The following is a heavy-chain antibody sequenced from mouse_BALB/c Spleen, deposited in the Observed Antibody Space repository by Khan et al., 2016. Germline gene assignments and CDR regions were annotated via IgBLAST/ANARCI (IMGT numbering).Heavy chain of an antibody. Sequence: QVQLQQSGAELMKPGASVKISCKATGYTFSSYWIEWVKQRPGHGLEWIGEILPGSGSTNYNEKFKGKATFTADTSSNTAYMQLGSLTSEDSAVYYCARRSSTLGIFPYWGQGTLVTVSA. CDR3: ARRSSTLGIFPY. V-gene: IGHV1-9*01. CDR2: ILPGSGST. D-gene: IGHD4-1*01. J-gene: IGHJ3*01. CDR1: GYTFSSYW.